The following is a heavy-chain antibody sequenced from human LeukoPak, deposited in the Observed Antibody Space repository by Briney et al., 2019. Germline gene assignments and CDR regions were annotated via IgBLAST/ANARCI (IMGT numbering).Heavy chain of an antibody. V-gene: IGHV3-23*01. CDR1: GFTFNIYA. D-gene: IGHD3-3*02. CDR2: ISGSGVST. J-gene: IGHJ5*01. Sequence: GGSLRLSCAASGFTFNIYAMNWVRQAPGKGLEWVAAISGSGVSTRDADSVKGRFTTSRDNSKNTLYLQMSSLRAEDTAVYYFAKDHFGRPVTFGFSFYSWGQGTLVTVSS. CDR3: AKDHFGRPVTFGFSFYS.